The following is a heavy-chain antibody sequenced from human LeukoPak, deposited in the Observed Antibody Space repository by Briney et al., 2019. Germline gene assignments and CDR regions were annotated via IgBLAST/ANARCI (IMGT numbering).Heavy chain of an antibody. Sequence: PSETLSLTCTVSGGSISSYYWSWIRQPAGKGLEWVGRIYTSGSTNYDPSLKSRVAMSVDTSKNQFSLKLSSVTAADTAVYYCARHLQQLVRVNWFDPWGQGTLVTVSS. CDR2: IYTSGST. V-gene: IGHV4-4*07. CDR3: ARHLQQLVRVNWFDP. J-gene: IGHJ5*02. CDR1: GGSISSYY. D-gene: IGHD6-13*01.